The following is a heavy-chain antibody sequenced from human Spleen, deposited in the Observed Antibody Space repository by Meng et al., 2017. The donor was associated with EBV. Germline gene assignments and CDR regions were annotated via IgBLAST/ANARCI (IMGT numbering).Heavy chain of an antibody. Sequence: VQLVQSGGEVKKPGASVKVSCKASGYTFSSHGISWVRQAPGQGLDWMGWISVNTGNTNYEQKFQGRVTMTTDTSTSTAYMELRSLRSEDTAVYYCARGYLDSSGPPFDYWGQGTLVTVSS. D-gene: IGHD3-22*01. CDR2: ISVNTGNT. CDR3: ARGYLDSSGPPFDY. CDR1: GYTFSSHG. J-gene: IGHJ4*02. V-gene: IGHV1-18*04.